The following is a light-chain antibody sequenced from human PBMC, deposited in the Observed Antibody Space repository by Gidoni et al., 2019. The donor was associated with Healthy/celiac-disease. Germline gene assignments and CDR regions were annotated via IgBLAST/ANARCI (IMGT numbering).Light chain of an antibody. V-gene: IGKV1-5*03. CDR1: QSISSW. CDR3: QQYNSYSPMT. Sequence: DIKMTQSPSTLSASVGDRVTITCRASQSISSWLAWYQQKPGKAPKLLIYKASSLESGVPSRFSGSGSGTEFTLTISSLQPDDFATYYCQQYNSYSPMTFXQXTKVEIK. CDR2: KAS. J-gene: IGKJ1*01.